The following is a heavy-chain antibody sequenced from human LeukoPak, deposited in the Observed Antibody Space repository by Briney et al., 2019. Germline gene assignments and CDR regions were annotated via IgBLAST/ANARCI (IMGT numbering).Heavy chain of an antibody. D-gene: IGHD1-26*01. CDR2: IYHSGST. Sequence: PSETLSLTCAVSGGSISSSNWWSWVRQPPGKGLEWIGEIYHSGSTNYNPSLKSRVTISVDKSKNQFSLKLSSVTAADTAVYYCAGGTVGATRVRYYYYMDVWGKGTTVTISS. CDR3: AGGTVGATRVRYYYYMDV. V-gene: IGHV4-4*02. J-gene: IGHJ6*03. CDR1: GGSISSSNW.